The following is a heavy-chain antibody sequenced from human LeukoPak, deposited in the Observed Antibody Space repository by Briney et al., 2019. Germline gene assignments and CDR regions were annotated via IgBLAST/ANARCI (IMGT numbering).Heavy chain of an antibody. V-gene: IGHV4-39*01. D-gene: IGHD3-9*01. CDR1: GGSISSSSYY. CDR2: IYYSGST. J-gene: IGHJ3*02. Sequence: PSETLSLTCTVSGGSISSSSYYWGWIRQPPGKGLEWIGSIYYSGSTYYNPSLKSRVTISVDTSKNQFSLKLSSVTAADTAVYYCARRGYDILTGYYHAFDIWGQGTMVTVSS. CDR3: ARRGYDILTGYYHAFDI.